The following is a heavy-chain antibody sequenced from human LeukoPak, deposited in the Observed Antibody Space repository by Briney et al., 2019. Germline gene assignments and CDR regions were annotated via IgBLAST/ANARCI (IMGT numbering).Heavy chain of an antibody. CDR1: GFTFSNYA. CDR2: ITGGGSGI. V-gene: IGHV3-23*01. Sequence: GGSLRLSCAASGFTFSNYAMSWVRQAAGKGLEWVSAITGGGSGIYYADSMKSRFTISRDNSKNTLYLQINSLRAEDTAVYYCAKWGDYDVLTGYYVSDYWGQGTLVTVSS. CDR3: AKWGDYDVLTGYYVSDY. J-gene: IGHJ4*02. D-gene: IGHD3-9*01.